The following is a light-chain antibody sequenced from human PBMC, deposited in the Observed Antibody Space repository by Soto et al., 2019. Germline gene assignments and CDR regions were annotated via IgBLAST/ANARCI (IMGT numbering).Light chain of an antibody. V-gene: IGLV1-40*01. CDR1: SSNIGAGYD. Sequence: QSVLTQPPSVSGAPGQRVTISCSGTSSNIGAGYDVHWYHQLPGTAPKLLIFGNNNRPSGVPARFSASTSGTSASLAITGLQAEDEDDYYCQSFDTNHGGAVFGGGTKLTVL. CDR2: GNN. CDR3: QSFDTNHGGAV. J-gene: IGLJ3*02.